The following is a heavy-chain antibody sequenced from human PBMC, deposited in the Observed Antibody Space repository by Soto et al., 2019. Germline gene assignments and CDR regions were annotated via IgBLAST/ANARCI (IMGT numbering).Heavy chain of an antibody. CDR3: AKDLRLSSSSVNWYFDL. Sequence: GGSLRLSCAASGFTFSSYAMSWVRQAPGKGLEWVSAISGSGGSTYYADSVKGRFTISRDNSKNTLYLQMNSLRAEDTAVYYCAKDLRLSSSSVNWYFDLWGRGTLVTVSS. CDR2: ISGSGGST. V-gene: IGHV3-23*01. D-gene: IGHD6-6*01. J-gene: IGHJ2*01. CDR1: GFTFSSYA.